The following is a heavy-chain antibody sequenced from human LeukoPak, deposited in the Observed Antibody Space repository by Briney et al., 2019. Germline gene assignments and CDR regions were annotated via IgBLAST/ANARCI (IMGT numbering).Heavy chain of an antibody. CDR2: LDGENDQK. Sequence: ALVKVSCKVSGYTFTEISIHWVRQSPGKGLEWMGGLDGENDQKVYAQQFQDRVTMSEDTSTDTAYMELSNLQSEDTAVYFCADFYTTSGFFYWGQGTLVTVSS. CDR1: GYTFTEIS. V-gene: IGHV1-24*01. D-gene: IGHD3-3*01. J-gene: IGHJ4*02. CDR3: ADFYTTSGFFY.